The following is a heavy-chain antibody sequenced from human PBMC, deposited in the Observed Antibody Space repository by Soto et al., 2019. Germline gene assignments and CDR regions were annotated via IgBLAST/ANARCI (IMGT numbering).Heavy chain of an antibody. CDR2: ISGSGGST. V-gene: IGHV3-23*01. D-gene: IGHD5-12*01. CDR3: GAATYDSDC. J-gene: IGHJ4*02. CDR1: GFTFSSYG. Sequence: GSLVLCCAAYGFTFSSYGLTWVRQAPGKGLEWVSAISGSGGSTYYADSVKGGFTISRDNSNNTLYLQMNRLRAEDTAVYYCGAATYDSDCWGQGTLVTVSS.